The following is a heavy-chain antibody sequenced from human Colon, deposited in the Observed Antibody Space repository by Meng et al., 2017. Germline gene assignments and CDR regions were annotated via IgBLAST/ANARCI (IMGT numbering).Heavy chain of an antibody. CDR3: ARTSTGYSSGWYWFDY. CDR2: IDWRDEK. D-gene: IGHD6-19*01. V-gene: IGHV2-70*20. CDR1: GFSLSTTAMG. Sequence: SGPTLVKPTQTITLTCSFSGFSLSTTAMGVTWVRQPPGKALEWLALIDWRDEKYYSTSLKTRLTISKDTSKNQVVLTMTNMDPVDTATYYCARTSTGYSSGWYWFDYWGQGTLVTVSS. J-gene: IGHJ4*02.